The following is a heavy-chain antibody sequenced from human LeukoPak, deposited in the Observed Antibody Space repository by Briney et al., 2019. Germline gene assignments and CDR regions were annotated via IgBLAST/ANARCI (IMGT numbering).Heavy chain of an antibody. Sequence: PGGSLRLTCAASGLTLSSYAMCWVRQGPEKGLEWVSDIRVSGNTYHAASVRGRFTISRDTSRSTLYLQMNSLRAEDAAVYYCAKAPVTSCRGAFCYPFDYWGQGTLVTVSS. CDR1: GLTLSSYA. CDR3: AKAPVTSCRGAFCYPFDY. D-gene: IGHD2-15*01. V-gene: IGHV3-23*01. CDR2: IRVSGNT. J-gene: IGHJ4*02.